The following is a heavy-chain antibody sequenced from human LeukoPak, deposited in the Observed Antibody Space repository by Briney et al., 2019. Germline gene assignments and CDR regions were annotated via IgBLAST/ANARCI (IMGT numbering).Heavy chain of an antibody. V-gene: IGHV1-8*01. J-gene: IGHJ4*02. CDR2: MNPNSGNT. CDR1: GYTFTSYD. CDR3: ARGGDLGSGYYAYFDY. D-gene: IGHD3-22*01. Sequence: ASVKVSCKASGYTFTSYDINWVRQATGQGLEWMGWMNPNSGNTGYAQKFQGRVTMTRNTSISTAYMELGSLRSEDTAVYYCARGGDLGSGYYAYFDYWGQGTLVTVSS.